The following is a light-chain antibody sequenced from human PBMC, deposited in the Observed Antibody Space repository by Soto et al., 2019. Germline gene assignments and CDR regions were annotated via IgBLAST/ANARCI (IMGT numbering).Light chain of an antibody. V-gene: IGLV2-8*01. CDR2: EVT. CDR3: SSHAGIINVV. CDR1: SSDVGGYHY. Sequence: QSVLTQPPSASGSPGQSVTISCTGTSSDVGGYHYVSWYQQHPGKAPKLIIYEVTKRPSGVPDRFSGSKSGNTASLTVSWLLAEDEADYYCSSHAGIINVVFGGGTKLTVL. J-gene: IGLJ3*02.